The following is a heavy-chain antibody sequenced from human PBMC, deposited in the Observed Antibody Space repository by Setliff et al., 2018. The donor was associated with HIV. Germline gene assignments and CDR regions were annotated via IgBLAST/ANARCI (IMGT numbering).Heavy chain of an antibody. CDR2: ISAYNGNT. D-gene: IGHD5-18*01. CDR1: GYTFTSYG. Sequence: ASVKVSCKASGYTFTSYGISWVRQAPGQGLEWMGWISAYNGNTNYAQKLQGRVTMTTDTSTSTAYMELRSLRSDDTAVYYCAAWVPSRGYSYGYFDYWGQGTLVTVSS. J-gene: IGHJ4*02. V-gene: IGHV1-18*01. CDR3: AAWVPSRGYSYGYFDY.